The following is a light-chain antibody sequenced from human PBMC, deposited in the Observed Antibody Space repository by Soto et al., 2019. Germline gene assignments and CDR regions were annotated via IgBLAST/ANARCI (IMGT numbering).Light chain of an antibody. CDR2: EVS. V-gene: IGLV2-8*01. J-gene: IGLJ2*01. CDR1: SSDVGGYNY. CDR3: SSYAGSNNFDVV. Sequence: QSALTQPPSASGSPGQSVTISCTGTSSDVGGYNYVSWYQQHPGKAPKLMIYEVSKRPSGVPDRFSGSKSGNTASLTVSGLQAEDEAHYYCSSYAGSNNFDVVFGGGTKLTVL.